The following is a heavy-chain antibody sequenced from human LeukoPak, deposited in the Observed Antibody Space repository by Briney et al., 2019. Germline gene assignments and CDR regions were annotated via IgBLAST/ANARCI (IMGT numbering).Heavy chain of an antibody. D-gene: IGHD3-10*01. J-gene: IGHJ5*02. CDR3: AREHGSGRYNWFDH. V-gene: IGHV4-30-4*07. CDR2: IYYSGST. CDR1: GGSISSGGYS. Sequence: SETLSLTCAVSGGSISSGGYSWRWLRQPPGKGLEGLGYIYYSGSTYYNPSLKSRVTISVDTSKNQFSLKLSSVTAADTAVYYCAREHGSGRYNWFDHWGQGTLVTVSS.